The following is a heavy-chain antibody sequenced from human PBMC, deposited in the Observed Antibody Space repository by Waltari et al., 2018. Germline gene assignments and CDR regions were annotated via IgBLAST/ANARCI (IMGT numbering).Heavy chain of an antibody. D-gene: IGHD3-16*01. V-gene: IGHV3-74*01. CDR1: GFGFSNYW. J-gene: IGHJ4*02. CDR2: TKKDGGGT. CDR3: VREKDLDGGCVFDY. Sequence: EVQLVESGGGLVQPGGSLRLSCAASGFGFSNYWMDWVRQVPGKGLVGVARTKKDGGGTAEADSVEGRLTISRDNAKSTLQLQMTSLTAEDTAVYYCVREKDLDGGCVFDYWGRGTLVTVSS.